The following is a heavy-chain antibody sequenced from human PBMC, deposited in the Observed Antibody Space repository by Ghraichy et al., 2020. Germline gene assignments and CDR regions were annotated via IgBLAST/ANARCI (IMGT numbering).Heavy chain of an antibody. CDR3: ARDQVGATT. V-gene: IGHV3-33*01. J-gene: IGHJ4*02. D-gene: IGHD1-26*01. Sequence: LTCAASGFTFSSYGMHWVRQAPGKGLEWVAVIWYDGSNKYYADSVKGRFTISRDNSKNTLYLQMNSLRAEDTAVYYCARDQVGATTWGQGTLVTVSS. CDR2: IWYDGSNK. CDR1: GFTFSSYG.